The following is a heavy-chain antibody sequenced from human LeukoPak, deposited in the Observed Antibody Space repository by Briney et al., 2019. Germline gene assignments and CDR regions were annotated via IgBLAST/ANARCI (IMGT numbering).Heavy chain of an antibody. CDR2: MNPNSGNT. D-gene: IGHD4-23*01. V-gene: IGHV1-8*01. CDR3: ARDHGGKVDRYFDV. CDR1: GYTFTSYD. J-gene: IGHJ2*01. Sequence: ASVKVSCKASGYTFTSYDINWVRQATGQGLEWMGWMNPNSGNTGYAQKFQGRVTMTRNTSISTAYMELSSLRSDDTAVYYCARDHGGKVDRYFDVWGRGTLVTVSS.